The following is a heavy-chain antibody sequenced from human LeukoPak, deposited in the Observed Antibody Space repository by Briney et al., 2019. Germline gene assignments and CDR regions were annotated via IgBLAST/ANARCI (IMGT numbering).Heavy chain of an antibody. CDR2: ISYDGGNK. V-gene: IGHV3-30-3*01. CDR1: GFTFSSYA. D-gene: IGHD3-10*01. Sequence: HSGRSLRLSCAASGFTFSSYAMHWVRQAPGKGLEWVAVISYDGGNKYYADSVKGRFTISRDNSKNTLYLQMNSLRAEDTAVYYCARPRAAGFDYFDYWGQGTLVTVSS. CDR3: ARPRAAGFDYFDY. J-gene: IGHJ4*02.